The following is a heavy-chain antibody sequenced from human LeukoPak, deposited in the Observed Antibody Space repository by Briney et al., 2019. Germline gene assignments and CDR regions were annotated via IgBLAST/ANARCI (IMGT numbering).Heavy chain of an antibody. V-gene: IGHV1-18*01. D-gene: IGHD6-19*01. CDR1: GYTFTSYG. Sequence: ASVKASCKASGYTFTSYGISWVRQAPGQGLEWMGWISAYNGNTNYAQKLQGRVTMTTDTSTSTAYMELRSPRSDDTAVYYCARDRGYDGSGWYLTYYYYYGMDVWGQGTTVTVSS. J-gene: IGHJ6*02. CDR2: ISAYNGNT. CDR3: ARDRGYDGSGWYLTYYYYYGMDV.